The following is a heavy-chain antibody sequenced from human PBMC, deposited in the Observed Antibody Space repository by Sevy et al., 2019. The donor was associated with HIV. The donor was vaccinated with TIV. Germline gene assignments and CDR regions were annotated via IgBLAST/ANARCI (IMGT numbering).Heavy chain of an antibody. D-gene: IGHD4-17*01. V-gene: IGHV3-23*01. J-gene: IGHJ4*02. CDR3: AKASTYGDYILDY. Sequence: GGSLRLSCAASGFTFSSYAMSWVRQAPGKGLEWFSAISGSGGSTYYADSGKGRFTISRDNSKHTLYQQMNSLRAEDTAVYYGAKASTYGDYILDYWGQGTLVTVSS. CDR2: ISGSGGST. CDR1: GFTFSSYA.